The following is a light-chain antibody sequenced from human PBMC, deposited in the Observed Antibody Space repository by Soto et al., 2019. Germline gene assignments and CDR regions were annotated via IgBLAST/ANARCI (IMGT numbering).Light chain of an antibody. V-gene: IGKV3-20*01. Sequence: EIVLTQSPGTLSLSPGERATLSCRASQSVSSSYLAWYQHKPGQAPRLLIYGASSRATGIPDRFSGSGSGTAFTLTISKLEPEDLAVHYCKQYGSSPQKPFGQGTKVEIK. CDR2: GAS. CDR3: KQYGSSPQKP. CDR1: QSVSSSY. J-gene: IGKJ1*01.